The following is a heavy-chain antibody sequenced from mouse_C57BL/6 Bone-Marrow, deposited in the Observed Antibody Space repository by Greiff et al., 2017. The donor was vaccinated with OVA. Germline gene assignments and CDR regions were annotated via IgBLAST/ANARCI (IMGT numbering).Heavy chain of an antibody. J-gene: IGHJ1*03. Sequence: QVQLQQSGAELVKPGASVKISCKASGYAFSSYWMNWVKQRPGKGLEWIGQIYPGVGDTTYNGKFKGKATLTADKSSSTAYMQPSSLTSEDSAVYFCARESWDWYFDVWGTGTTVTVSS. V-gene: IGHV1-80*01. CDR1: GYAFSSYW. CDR2: IYPGVGDT. CDR3: ARESWDWYFDV. D-gene: IGHD4-1*01.